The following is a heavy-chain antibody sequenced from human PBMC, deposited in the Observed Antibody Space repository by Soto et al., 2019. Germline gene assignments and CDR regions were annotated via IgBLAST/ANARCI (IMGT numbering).Heavy chain of an antibody. Sequence: QVQLVQSGAEVKKPGSSVKVSCKASGGTFSSYAISWVRQAPGQGLEWMGGIIPIFGTANYAQKFQGRVTITGDESTGPAYRVLSSLRAEDRAVFYCARGGGGGYDSSGYLNWFDPWGQGTLVTVSS. CDR3: ARGGGGGYDSSGYLNWFDP. CDR1: GGTFSSYA. J-gene: IGHJ5*02. V-gene: IGHV1-69*01. CDR2: IIPIFGTA. D-gene: IGHD3-22*01.